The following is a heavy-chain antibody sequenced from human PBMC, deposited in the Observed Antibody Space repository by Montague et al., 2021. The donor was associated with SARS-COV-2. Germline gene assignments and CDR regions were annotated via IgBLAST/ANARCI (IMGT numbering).Heavy chain of an antibody. CDR3: VSGIYPSGSYYNRYYYGLNI. CDR1: GGSLSGYY. D-gene: IGHD3-10*01. Sequence: SETLSLTCAVYGGSLSGYYWSWIRQPPEKGLEWIGEINHSANTKYNPSLKSPVTISIDASKNQFSLKMTSVTAAGTATYYCVSGIYPSGSYYNRYYYGLNIWGPGTTVIVSS. V-gene: IGHV4-34*01. J-gene: IGHJ6*02. CDR2: INHSANT.